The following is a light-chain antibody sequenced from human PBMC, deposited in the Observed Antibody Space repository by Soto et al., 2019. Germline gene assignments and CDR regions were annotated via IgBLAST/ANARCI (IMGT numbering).Light chain of an antibody. CDR3: SSYAGSNNLGV. V-gene: IGLV2-8*01. CDR2: EVS. Sequence: QSALTQPPSASGSPGQSVTISCTGTSSDVGGYKYVSWYQQHPGKAPKLMIYEVSKRPSGVPDRFSGSKSGNMASLTVSGLQAEDEADYYCSSYAGSNNLGVFGGGTKLTVL. CDR1: SSDVGGYKY. J-gene: IGLJ2*01.